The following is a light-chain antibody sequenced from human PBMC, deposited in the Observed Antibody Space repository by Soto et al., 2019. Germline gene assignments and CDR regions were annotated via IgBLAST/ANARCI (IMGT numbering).Light chain of an antibody. J-gene: IGKJ1*01. CDR1: QSVTNK. CDR3: LQYHYWQWT. CDR2: DAS. Sequence: EILMTQSPASLSLSPGEKVILSCWASQSVTNKLAWYQQRPGQPPRLLLYDASTRATGVPATFSGSGSGTDFTLTISSLQSEDLGFYYCLQYHYWQWTVGQGTKVDIK. V-gene: IGKV3-15*01.